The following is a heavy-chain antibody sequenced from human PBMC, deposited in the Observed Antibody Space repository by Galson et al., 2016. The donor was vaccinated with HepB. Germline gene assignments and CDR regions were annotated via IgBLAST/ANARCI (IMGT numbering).Heavy chain of an antibody. CDR2: IWYDGSNK. CDR1: AFSFGNSI. J-gene: IGHJ3*02. Sequence: SLRLSCAESAFSFGNSIIHWVRQAPGKGLEWVAVIWYDGSNKYYSDSVKGRFTISRDNSKKTLFLEMNSLRAEDTAVYYCARDSGNSWYGDDEGDDVFDIWGQGTMVTVSS. CDR3: ARDSGNSWYGDDEGDDVFDI. V-gene: IGHV3-33*01. D-gene: IGHD6-13*01.